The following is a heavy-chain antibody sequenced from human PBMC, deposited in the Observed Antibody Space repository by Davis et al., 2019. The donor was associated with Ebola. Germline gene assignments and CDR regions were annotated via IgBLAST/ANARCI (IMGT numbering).Heavy chain of an antibody. CDR1: GFTFSSYW. CDR3: SRGGGSYHTDDY. J-gene: IGHJ4*02. V-gene: IGHV3-7*03. Sequence: GGSLRLSCAASGFTFSSYWMTWVRQAPGEGLEWVANVNQDGSEKYYVDSVKGRFTISRDNAKNSLYLQMNSLRAEDTAVYYCSRGGGSYHTDDYWGQGTLVTVSS. D-gene: IGHD1-26*01. CDR2: VNQDGSEK.